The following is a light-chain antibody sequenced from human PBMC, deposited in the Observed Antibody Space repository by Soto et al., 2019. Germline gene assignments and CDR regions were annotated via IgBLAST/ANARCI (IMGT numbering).Light chain of an antibody. V-gene: IGKV4-1*01. Sequence: DIVMTQSPESLAVSLGERPSINCKSSQSVLYSSNNKNYLAWYQQKPGQPPELLIYWASTREPGVPDRFSGSGSGTDFTLTISSLPAQDVAVYYCQQYYSTPRAVDPGTKV. CDR2: WAS. J-gene: IGKJ1*01. CDR1: QSVLYSSNNKNY. CDR3: QQYYSTPRA.